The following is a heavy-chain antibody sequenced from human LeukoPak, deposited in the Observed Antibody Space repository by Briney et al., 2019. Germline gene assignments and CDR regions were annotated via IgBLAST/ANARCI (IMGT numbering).Heavy chain of an antibody. CDR2: ISYDGSNK. V-gene: IGHV3-30*04. CDR3: AKGYSGYDWSLVDY. J-gene: IGHJ4*02. Sequence: GGSLRLSCAASGFTFSSYAMHWVRQAPGKGLEWVAVISYDGSNKYYADSVKGRFTISRDNSKNTLYLQMNSLRAEDTAAYYCAKGYSGYDWSLVDYWGQGTLVTVSS. CDR1: GFTFSSYA. D-gene: IGHD5-12*01.